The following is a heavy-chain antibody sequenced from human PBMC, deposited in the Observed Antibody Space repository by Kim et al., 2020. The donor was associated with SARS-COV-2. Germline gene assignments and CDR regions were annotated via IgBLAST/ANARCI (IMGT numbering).Heavy chain of an antibody. CDR2: ISSSSSYI. J-gene: IGHJ6*02. CDR1: GFTFSSYS. D-gene: IGHD2-2*01. CDR3: ARDTRRLGYCSSTSCYDDYYGMDV. V-gene: IGHV3-21*01. Sequence: GGSLRLSCAASGFTFSSYSMNWVRQAPGKGLEWVSSISSSSSYIYYADSVKGRFTISRDNAKNSLYLQMNSLRAEDTAVYYCARDTRRLGYCSSTSCYDDYYGMDVWGRGTTVTVSS.